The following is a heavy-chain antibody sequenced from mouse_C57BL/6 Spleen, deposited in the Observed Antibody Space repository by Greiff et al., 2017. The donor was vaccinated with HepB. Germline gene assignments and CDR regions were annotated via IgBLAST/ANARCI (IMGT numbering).Heavy chain of an antibody. D-gene: IGHD2-4*01. CDR1: GYTFTSYW. CDR2: INPSNGGT. Sequence: QVHVKQPGTELVKPGASVKLSCKASGYTFTSYWMHWVKQRPGQGLEWIGNINPSNGGTNYNEKFKSKATLTVDKSSSTAYMQLSSLTSEDSAVYYCAREGIYYDYVYFDYWGQGTTLTVSS. V-gene: IGHV1-53*01. J-gene: IGHJ2*01. CDR3: AREGIYYDYVYFDY.